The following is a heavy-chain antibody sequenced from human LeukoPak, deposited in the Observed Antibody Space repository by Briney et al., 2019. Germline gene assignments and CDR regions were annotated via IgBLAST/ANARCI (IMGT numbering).Heavy chain of an antibody. CDR2: ISAYNGNT. V-gene: IGHV1-18*01. CDR3: ARGRSKCPEGPQYCGGDWQEAFDY. Sequence: ASVKVSCKASGYTFTSYAFRWVRQAPGQGLEWMGWISAYNGNTNYAQNLQGRVTMTTDTSTSTAYMELRSLRSDDTAVYYCARGRSKCPEGPQYCGGDWQEAFDYWGQGTLVTVSS. J-gene: IGHJ4*02. CDR1: GYTFTSYA. D-gene: IGHD2-21*01.